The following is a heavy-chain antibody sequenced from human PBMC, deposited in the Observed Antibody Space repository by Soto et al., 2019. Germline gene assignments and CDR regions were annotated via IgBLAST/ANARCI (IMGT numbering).Heavy chain of an antibody. Sequence: QVQVQESGPGLVKPSQTLSLTCTVSGDSIISGSYYWTWIRQHPGKGLEWIGHVHYSGTIYYNPSLRSRVTMSVDTSTNQVSLELSSVTVADTAVYDCVRGADRYKCGLWGQGTLVTVSS. D-gene: IGHD2-21*02. J-gene: IGHJ4*02. CDR3: VRGADRYKCGL. V-gene: IGHV4-31*03. CDR2: VHYSGTI. CDR1: GDSIISGSYY.